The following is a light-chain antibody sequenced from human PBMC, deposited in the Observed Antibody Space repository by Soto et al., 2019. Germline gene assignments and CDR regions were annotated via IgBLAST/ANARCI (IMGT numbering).Light chain of an antibody. Sequence: QAVVTQEPSLTVSPGGTVTLTCGSSTGGVTSGHYPHWFQKKPGQAPRTLIHDTSNKHSWTPARFSDSLLGGKAALTLSGAQPEDEAEYSCLLAYNDAWVFGGGTQLTVL. CDR2: DTS. CDR1: TGGVTSGHY. J-gene: IGLJ2*01. CDR3: LLAYNDAWV. V-gene: IGLV7-46*01.